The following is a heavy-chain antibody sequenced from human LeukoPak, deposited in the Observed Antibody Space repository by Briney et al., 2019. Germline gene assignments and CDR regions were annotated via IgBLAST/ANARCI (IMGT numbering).Heavy chain of an antibody. CDR3: AKASSTIFGVVIKREYYFDY. CDR1: GFTFSSYT. D-gene: IGHD3-3*01. Sequence: PGGSLRLSCAASGFTFSSYTMSWVRQALGKGLEWVSAISGSSDSTYYGDSVKGRFSISRDNSKNTLYLQMNSLRAEDTAVYYCAKASSTIFGVVIKREYYFDYWGQGTLVTVSS. V-gene: IGHV3-23*01. J-gene: IGHJ4*02. CDR2: ISGSSDST.